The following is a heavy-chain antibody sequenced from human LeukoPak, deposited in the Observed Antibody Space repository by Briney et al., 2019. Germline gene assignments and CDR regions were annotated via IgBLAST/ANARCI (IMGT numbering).Heavy chain of an antibody. V-gene: IGHV3-53*01. J-gene: IGHJ6*02. CDR3: AREYCSSTSCYFTRRGGYYYGMDV. CDR1: GFTFSDYY. Sequence: GSLRLSCAASGFTFSDYYMSWIRQAPGKGLEWVSLIYTSGSTYYADSVKGRFTISRDNSKNTLYLQMNSLRAEDTAVYYCAREYCSSTSCYFTRRGGYYYGMDVWGQGTTVTVSS. D-gene: IGHD2-2*01. CDR2: IYTSGST.